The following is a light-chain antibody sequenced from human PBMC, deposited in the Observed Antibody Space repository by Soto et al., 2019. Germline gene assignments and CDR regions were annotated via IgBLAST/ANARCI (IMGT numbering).Light chain of an antibody. J-gene: IGLJ2*01. CDR3: SSYTCSSTLVV. Sequence: QSVLTQPASVSGSPGQSITIPCTGTSSDVGGYNYVSWYQQHPGKAPKLMIYDVNNRPSGVSNRFSGSKSGNTASLTISGLQAEDEADYYCSSYTCSSTLVVFGGGTQLTVL. CDR2: DVN. CDR1: SSDVGGYNY. V-gene: IGLV2-14*01.